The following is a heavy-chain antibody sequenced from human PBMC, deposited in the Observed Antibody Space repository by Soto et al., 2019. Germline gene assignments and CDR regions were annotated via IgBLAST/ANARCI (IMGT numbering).Heavy chain of an antibody. CDR3: ARGPGGPDGPGDY. D-gene: IGHD2-15*01. J-gene: IGHJ4*02. V-gene: IGHV1-3*01. CDR2: INAGNGNT. Sequence: QVQLVQSGAEVKKPGASVKVSCKASGYTFTSYAMHWVRQAPGQRLEWMGWINAGNGNTKYSQKFQGRVTITRDTYASTASMQLSSLRSEATAVYYCARGPGGPDGPGDYWGQGTLVTVSS. CDR1: GYTFTSYA.